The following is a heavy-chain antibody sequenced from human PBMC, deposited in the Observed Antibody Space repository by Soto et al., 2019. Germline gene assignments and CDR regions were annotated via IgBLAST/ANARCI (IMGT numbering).Heavy chain of an antibody. CDR2: IYHSGST. CDR1: GYSISSGYY. Sequence: SENLSLTCAVSGYSISSGYYWGWIRQPPGKGLEWIGSIYHSGSTYYNPSLKSRVTISVDTSKNQFSLKLSSVTAADTAVYYCARHALLYSSGWYMDYWGQGTLVTVSS. V-gene: IGHV4-38-2*01. D-gene: IGHD6-19*01. CDR3: ARHALLYSSGWYMDY. J-gene: IGHJ4*02.